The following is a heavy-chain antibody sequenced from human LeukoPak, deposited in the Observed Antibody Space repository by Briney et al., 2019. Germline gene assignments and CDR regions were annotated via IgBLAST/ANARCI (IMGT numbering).Heavy chain of an antibody. CDR2: IIPNSGGT. Sequence: VASVKVSCKPSGYTFSDYYLHWVRQAPGQGLEWMGYIIPNSGGTTYAQKFQGRVTMTRDTSISAAYLDLSGLRSDDTAVYYCSTEDKYCTTSTCGDSWGQGTLVTVSS. D-gene: IGHD2-8*01. J-gene: IGHJ4*02. V-gene: IGHV1-2*02. CDR3: STEDKYCTTSTCGDS. CDR1: GYTFSDYY.